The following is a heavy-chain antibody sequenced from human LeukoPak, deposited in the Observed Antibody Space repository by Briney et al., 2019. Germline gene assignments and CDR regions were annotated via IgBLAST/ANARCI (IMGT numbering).Heavy chain of an antibody. CDR2: FDPDDAET. CDR1: GHTVTEFS. D-gene: IGHD4-17*01. J-gene: IGHJ4*02. V-gene: IGHV1-24*01. CDR3: ATGQTTPVLVDTLHF. Sequence: ASVKVSCKVSGHTVTEFSIHWVRQAPGKGLEWMGGFDPDDAETVFARKFQGRVTMTEDTSTNTAYMELTSLRSEDTAVYYCATGQTTPVLVDTLHFWGQGTLVTVPS.